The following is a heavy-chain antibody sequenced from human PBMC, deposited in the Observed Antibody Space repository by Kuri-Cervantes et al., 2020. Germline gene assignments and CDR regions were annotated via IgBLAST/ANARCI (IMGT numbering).Heavy chain of an antibody. CDR1: GFTVSSYF. D-gene: IGHD6-13*01. CDR3: ARGGYSSSWYISGTKSWFDP. J-gene: IGHJ5*02. V-gene: IGHV3-53*01. CDR2: LFAGGST. Sequence: GESLKISCAVSGFTVSSYFMAWVRQAPGKGLECASVLFAGGSTYHADSVKGRFTISRDNAKNSLYLQMNSLRDEDTAVYYCARGGYSSSWYISGTKSWFDPWGQGTLVTVSS.